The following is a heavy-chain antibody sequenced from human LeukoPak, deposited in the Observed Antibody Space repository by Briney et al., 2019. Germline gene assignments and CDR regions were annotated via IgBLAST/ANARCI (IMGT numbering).Heavy chain of an antibody. J-gene: IGHJ5*02. Sequence: QTGGSLRLSCAASGFTFSTYWMHWVRQAPGKGLEWVSGISGRDSTTYYADSVKGRFTISRENSKNTLYLQMNSLRAEDTAVYYCATSGGSYWSWGQGTLVTVSS. CDR3: ATSGGSYWS. V-gene: IGHV3-23*01. CDR2: ISGRDSTT. D-gene: IGHD1-26*01. CDR1: GFTFSTYW.